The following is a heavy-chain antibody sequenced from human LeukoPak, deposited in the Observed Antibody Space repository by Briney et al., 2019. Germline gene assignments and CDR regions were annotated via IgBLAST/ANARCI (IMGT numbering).Heavy chain of an antibody. CDR2: INHSGST. J-gene: IGHJ6*02. CDR3: XXXXYYYGXGXYFPXXYYYYXMXV. V-gene: IGHV4-34*01. Sequence: SETLSLTCAVYGGSFSGYYWSWIRQPPGKGLEWIGEINHSGSTNYNPSLKSRVTISVDTSKNQFSLKMSYVTAADTAVYYCXXXXYYYGXGXYFPXXYYYYXMXVWGQGXTXTV. D-gene: IGHD3-10*01. CDR1: GGSFSGYY.